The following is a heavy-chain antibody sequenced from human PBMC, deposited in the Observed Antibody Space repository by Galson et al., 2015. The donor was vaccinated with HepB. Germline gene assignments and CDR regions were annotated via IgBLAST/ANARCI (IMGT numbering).Heavy chain of an antibody. V-gene: IGHV1-69*06. CDR3: ARSHYASESFCKDHYFDF. J-gene: IGHJ4*02. D-gene: IGHD3-10*01. CDR2: VIPIFGKA. CDR1: GVTFSTYT. Sequence: SVKVSCKASGVTFSTYTISWVRQAPGQGLEWMGGVIPIFGKANYAQKFQGRVMISADKSTDTAYMQLSSLRSEDTAVYYCARSHYASESFCKDHYFDFWGQGTLVTVSS.